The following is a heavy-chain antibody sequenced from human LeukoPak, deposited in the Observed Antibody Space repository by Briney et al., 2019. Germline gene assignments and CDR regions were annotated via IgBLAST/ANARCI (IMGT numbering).Heavy chain of an antibody. CDR3: ASSNDCSGGSCYLDY. CDR1: GGSISSGDYY. J-gene: IGHJ4*02. V-gene: IGHV4-30-4*01. D-gene: IGHD2-15*01. Sequence: SQTLSLTCTVSGGSISSGDYYWSWVRQPPGKGLEWIGYIYYSGSTYYNPSLKSRVTISVDTSKNQFSLKLSSVTAADTAVYYCASSNDCSGGSCYLDYWGQGTLVTVSS. CDR2: IYYSGST.